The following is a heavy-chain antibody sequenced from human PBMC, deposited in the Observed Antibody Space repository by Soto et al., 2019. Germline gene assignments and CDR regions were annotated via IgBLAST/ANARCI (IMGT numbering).Heavy chain of an antibody. CDR3: AKDWGTEGYSVRAFDI. J-gene: IGHJ3*02. Sequence: EVQLLESGGGLVQPGGSLRLSCAASGFTFSSHAMNWVRQAPGKGLEWVSVLSGSGGNIDYAGSVKGRFTISRDNSKNMLYLQMNSLRAEDTAVSYCAKDWGTEGYSVRAFDIWGQGTVVTVS. CDR2: LSGSGGNI. CDR1: GFTFSSHA. V-gene: IGHV3-23*01. D-gene: IGHD2-15*01.